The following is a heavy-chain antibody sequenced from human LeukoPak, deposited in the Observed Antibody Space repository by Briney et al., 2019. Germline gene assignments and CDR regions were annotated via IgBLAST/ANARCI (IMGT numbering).Heavy chain of an antibody. CDR3: ARSYNHFDY. Sequence: SETLSLTCAVYGGSFSGYYWSWIRQPPGKGLEWIGEINHSGSTNYNPSLKSRVTISVDTSKNQSSLKLSSVTAADTAVYYCARSYNHFDYWGQGTLVTVSS. J-gene: IGHJ4*02. V-gene: IGHV4-34*01. CDR2: INHSGST. D-gene: IGHD1-1*01. CDR1: GGSFSGYY.